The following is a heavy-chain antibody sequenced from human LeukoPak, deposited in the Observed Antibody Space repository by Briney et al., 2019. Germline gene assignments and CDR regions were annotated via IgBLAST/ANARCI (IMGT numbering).Heavy chain of an antibody. Sequence: GESLKISCKGSGYSFTSYWIGWVRQMPGKGLEWMGIIYPGDSDTRYSPSFQGQVTISADRSISTAYLQWNSLKASDTAMYYCASPRGYCSSGSCYSIDYWGQGTLVTVSS. J-gene: IGHJ4*02. V-gene: IGHV5-51*01. CDR1: GYSFTSYW. D-gene: IGHD2-15*01. CDR3: ASPRGYCSSGSCYSIDY. CDR2: IYPGDSDT.